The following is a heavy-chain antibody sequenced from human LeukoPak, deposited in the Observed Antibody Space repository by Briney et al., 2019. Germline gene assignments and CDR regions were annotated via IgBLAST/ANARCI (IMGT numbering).Heavy chain of an antibody. V-gene: IGHV4-61*10. CDR1: GGSISSGSYY. CDR2: IYYSGST. CDR3: ARGPYSGSYYSVNAFDI. J-gene: IGHJ3*02. Sequence: SETLSLTCTVSGGSISSGSYYWSWIRQPAGKGLEWIGYIYYSGSTNYNPSLKSRVTISVDTSKNQFSLKLSSVTAADTAVYYCARGPYSGSYYSVNAFDIWGQGTMVTVSS. D-gene: IGHD1-26*01.